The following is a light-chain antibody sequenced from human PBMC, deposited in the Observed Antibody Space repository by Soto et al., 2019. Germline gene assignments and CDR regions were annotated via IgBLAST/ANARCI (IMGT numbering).Light chain of an antibody. CDR2: GAS. Sequence: IQLTQSPSSLSASVGDRVTITCRASQSISSNLYWYQQKPGKAPRLLIYGASSMKSGIPSRFSGSGSGTDFTLTISSLQPEDFATYYCQQRNSTPITFGEGTRLEIK. CDR1: QSISSN. CDR3: QQRNSTPIT. J-gene: IGKJ5*01. V-gene: IGKV1-39*01.